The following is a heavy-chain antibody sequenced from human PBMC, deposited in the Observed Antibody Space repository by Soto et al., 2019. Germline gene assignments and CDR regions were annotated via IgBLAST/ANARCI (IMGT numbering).Heavy chain of an antibody. CDR2: IIPIFDTT. J-gene: IGHJ2*01. CDR3: PYF. Sequence: QVQLVQSGAEVKKPGSSVKVSCKSSGGTFSTYGFFWVRQAPGQELEWMGGIIPIFDTTNYAKKFQDRVTINTEGSTNEGYAEFLCPKCYDTAVHYCPYF. CDR1: GGTFSTYG. V-gene: IGHV1-69*01.